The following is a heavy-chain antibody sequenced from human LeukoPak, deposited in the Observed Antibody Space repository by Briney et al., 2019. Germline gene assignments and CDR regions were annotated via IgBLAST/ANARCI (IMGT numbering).Heavy chain of an antibody. CDR1: GFTFSAYS. CDR2: LRSDNKP. CDR3: TKGLSYYVAMHV. D-gene: IGHD1-26*01. J-gene: IGHJ6*02. V-gene: IGHV3-23*01. Sequence: GGSLRLSCEASGFTFSAYSMIWVRHAPGKGLEWVSSLRSDNKPNYSESVKGRFAISRGNSKIMLLLQLSNVRAEHTGRYYWTKGLSYYVAMHVWGQGTTVTVSS.